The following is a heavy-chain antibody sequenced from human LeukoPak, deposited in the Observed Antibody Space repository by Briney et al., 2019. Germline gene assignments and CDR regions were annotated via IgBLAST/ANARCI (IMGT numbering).Heavy chain of an antibody. D-gene: IGHD5-18*01. CDR1: GFTVSSNY. Sequence: PGGSLRLSCAASGFTVSSNYMSWVRQAPGKGLEWVSVIYSGGSTYYADSVKGRFTISRDNSKNTLYLQMNSLRAEDTAVYYCARDRSYSYGYVRYGMDVWGQGTTVPVSS. V-gene: IGHV3-66*01. CDR2: IYSGGST. J-gene: IGHJ6*02. CDR3: ARDRSYSYGYVRYGMDV.